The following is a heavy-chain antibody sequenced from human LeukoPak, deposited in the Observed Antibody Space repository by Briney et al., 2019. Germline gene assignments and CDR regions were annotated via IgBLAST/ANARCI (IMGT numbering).Heavy chain of an antibody. Sequence: GGSLRLSCAASGFTFKSYSMNWVRQAPGKGLEWVSYISSSSTIISYADSVKGRFTISRDNARNSLYLQMNSLRAEDTAVYYCARDSDSSGYFDSWGQGTLVTVSS. CDR1: GFTFKSYS. CDR3: ARDSDSSGYFDS. D-gene: IGHD3-22*01. CDR2: ISSSSTII. V-gene: IGHV3-48*04. J-gene: IGHJ4*02.